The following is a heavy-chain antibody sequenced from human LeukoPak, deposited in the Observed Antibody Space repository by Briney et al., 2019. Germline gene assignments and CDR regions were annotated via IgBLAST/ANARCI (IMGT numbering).Heavy chain of an antibody. CDR1: GFTFDDYA. CDR3: ARGILTGVDYFDY. J-gene: IGHJ4*02. Sequence: PGGSLRLSCAASGFTFDDYAMHWVRQAPGKGLEWVSGISGNGGGIGYADSVKGRFTISRDNAKNSLYLQMNSLRDEDTAVYYCARGILTGVDYFDYWGQGTLVTVSS. CDR2: ISGNGGGI. D-gene: IGHD3-9*01. V-gene: IGHV3-9*01.